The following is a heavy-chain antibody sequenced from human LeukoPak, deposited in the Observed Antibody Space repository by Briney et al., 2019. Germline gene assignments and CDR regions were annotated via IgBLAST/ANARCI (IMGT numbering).Heavy chain of an antibody. J-gene: IGHJ4*02. V-gene: IGHV4-4*02. CDR3: ARGAPSITMIVVVYYFDY. D-gene: IGHD3-22*01. CDR1: GGSITSNW. Sequence: SETLSLTCTISGGSITSNWWSWVRQPPGKGLEWIGEINHSGSTNYNPSLKSRVTISVDTSKNQFSLKLSSVTAADTAVYYCARGAPSITMIVVVYYFDYWGQGTLVTVSS. CDR2: INHSGST.